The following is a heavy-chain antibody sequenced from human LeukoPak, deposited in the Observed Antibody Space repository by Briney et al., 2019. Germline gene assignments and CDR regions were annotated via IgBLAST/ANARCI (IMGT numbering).Heavy chain of an antibody. V-gene: IGHV4-34*01. CDR1: GGSFSGYY. CDR2: INHSGST. Sequence: SETLSLTCAVYGGSFSGYYWSWIRQPPGKGLEWIGEINHSGSTNYNPSLKSRVTISVDTSKNQFSLKLGSVTAADTAVYYCVRGGYSSSWYAYRAFDIWGQGTMVTVSS. D-gene: IGHD6-13*01. J-gene: IGHJ3*02. CDR3: VRGGYSSSWYAYRAFDI.